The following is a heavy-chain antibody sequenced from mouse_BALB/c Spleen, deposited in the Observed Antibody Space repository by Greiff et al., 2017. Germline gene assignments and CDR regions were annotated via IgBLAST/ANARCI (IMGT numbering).Heavy chain of an antibody. D-gene: IGHD2-4*01. J-gene: IGHJ2*01. V-gene: IGHV5-4*02. CDR1: GFTFSDYY. CDR3: ARYDYDYFDY. CDR2: ISDGGSYT. Sequence: EVQLVESGGGLVKPGGSLKLSCAASGFTFSDYYMYWVRQTPEKRLEWVATISDGGSYTYYPDSVKGRFTISRDNAKNNLYLQMSSLKSEDTAMYYCARYDYDYFDYWGQGTTLTVSS.